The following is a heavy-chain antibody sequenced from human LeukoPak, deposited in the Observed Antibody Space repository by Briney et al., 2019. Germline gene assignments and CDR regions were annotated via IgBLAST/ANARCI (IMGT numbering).Heavy chain of an antibody. CDR1: GFTFSSYA. Sequence: GGSLRLSCAASGFTFSSYAMRWVRQAPGKGLEWVSAISGSGGSTYYADSVKGRFTISRDNSKNTLYLQMNGLRAEDTAVYYCAKDPRGRQLWTFVWGQGTLVTVSS. V-gene: IGHV3-23*01. CDR2: ISGSGGST. D-gene: IGHD5-18*01. CDR3: AKDPRGRQLWTFV. J-gene: IGHJ4*02.